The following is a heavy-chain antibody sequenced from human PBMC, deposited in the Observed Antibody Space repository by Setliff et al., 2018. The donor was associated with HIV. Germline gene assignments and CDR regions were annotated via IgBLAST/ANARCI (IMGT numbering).Heavy chain of an antibody. D-gene: IGHD6-13*01. V-gene: IGHV4-4*07. CDR3: ARESPSSSWFYFDF. Sequence: PSETLSLTCTVSGGSISSYYWSWIRQPAGKGLEWIGRIYTSGSTNYNPSLKSRVTMSVDTSKNQFSLKLSSVTAADTAVYYCARESPSSSWFYFDFWSQGTLVTVSS. CDR2: IYTSGST. CDR1: GGSISSYY. J-gene: IGHJ4*02.